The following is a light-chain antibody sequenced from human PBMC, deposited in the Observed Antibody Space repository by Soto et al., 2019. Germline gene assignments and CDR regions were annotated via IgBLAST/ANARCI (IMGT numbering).Light chain of an antibody. J-gene: IGKJ1*01. CDR3: QQYNTYPWT. CDR1: QSIRSW. CDR2: KAS. V-gene: IGKV1-5*03. Sequence: DLQMTQSPSTLSASVGDRVTITCRASQSIRSWLAWYQQKPGKAPKLLIYKASSLEGGVPSRFSGSGSGTEFTLTISNLQPDDFASYCCQQYNTYPWTFGQGTKVEIK.